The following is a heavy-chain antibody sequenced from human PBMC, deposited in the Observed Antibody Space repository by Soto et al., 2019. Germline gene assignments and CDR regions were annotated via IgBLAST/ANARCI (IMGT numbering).Heavy chain of an antibody. CDR2: IYKSATT. CDR3: ARGRYCLTGRCFPNWFDS. CDR1: GDSISNLDYF. V-gene: IGHV4-30-4*01. D-gene: IGHD7-27*01. Sequence: SETLSLTCSVSGDSISNLDYFWAWIRQPPGQALEYIGYIYKSATTYYNPSFESRVAISVDTSKSQFSLNVTPVTAADTAVYFCARGRYCLTGRCFPNWFDSWGQGALVTISS. J-gene: IGHJ5*01.